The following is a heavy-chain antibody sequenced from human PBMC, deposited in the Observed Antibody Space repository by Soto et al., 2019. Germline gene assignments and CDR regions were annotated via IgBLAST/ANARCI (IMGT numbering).Heavy chain of an antibody. Sequence: SVKVSCKASGGTFSSYAISWVRQAPGQGLEWMGGIIPIFGTANYAQKFQGRVTITADKSTSTAYMELSSLRSEDTAVYYCERDSPPPYYYDSSGYPYYNWFDPWGQGTLVTVSS. CDR3: ERDSPPPYYYDSSGYPYYNWFDP. V-gene: IGHV1-69*06. CDR2: IIPIFGTA. CDR1: GGTFSSYA. D-gene: IGHD3-22*01. J-gene: IGHJ5*02.